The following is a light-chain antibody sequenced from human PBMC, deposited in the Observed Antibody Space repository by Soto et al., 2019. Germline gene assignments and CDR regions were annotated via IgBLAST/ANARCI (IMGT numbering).Light chain of an antibody. J-gene: IGKJ5*01. CDR2: GAS. CDR3: QQRSNWPIT. V-gene: IGKV3D-20*02. CDR1: QSVSSSY. Sequence: EIVLTQSPGTLSLSPGERATLSCRASQSVSSSYLAWYQQKPGRAPRLLIYGASSRATGIPARLSASGSGTEFTLTISSLEPEDFVVYYCQQRSNWPITFGQGTRLEIK.